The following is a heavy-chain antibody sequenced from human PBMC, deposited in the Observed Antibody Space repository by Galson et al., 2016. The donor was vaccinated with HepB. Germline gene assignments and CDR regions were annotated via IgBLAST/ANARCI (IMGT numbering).Heavy chain of an antibody. D-gene: IGHD6-13*01. Sequence: SLRLSCAVSGFTFSSYWTSWVRQGPGKGLEWVAIIKQDGSEKYYVDSVKGRFTISRDNAKKSLYLQMNSLRAEDTAVYYCARVGIGSSWYFDYWGQGTLVTVSS. CDR2: IKQDGSEK. CDR1: GFTFSSYW. CDR3: ARVGIGSSWYFDY. J-gene: IGHJ4*02. V-gene: IGHV3-7*01.